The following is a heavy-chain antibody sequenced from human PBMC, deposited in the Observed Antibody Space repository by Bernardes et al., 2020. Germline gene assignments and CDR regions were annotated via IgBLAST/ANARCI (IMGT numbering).Heavy chain of an antibody. D-gene: IGHD4-4*01. CDR2: MNPNSGNT. CDR3: ARDVTHNDY. Sequence: ASVKVSCKATGYTYTRYDINGVGQATGQGVEGMGWMNPNSGNTGYAQKFQGRVTMTRNTSISTAYMELSSLRSEDTAVYYCARDVTHNDYWGQGTLVTVPS. CDR1: GYTYTRYD. V-gene: IGHV1-8*01. J-gene: IGHJ4*02.